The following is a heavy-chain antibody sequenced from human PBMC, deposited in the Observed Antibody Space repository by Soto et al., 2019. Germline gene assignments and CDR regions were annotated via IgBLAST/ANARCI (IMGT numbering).Heavy chain of an antibody. Sequence: GRSLRLSCAASGFTFSSYSMNWVRQAPGKGLEWVSYISSSSSTIYYADSVKGRFTISRDNAKNSLYLQMNSLRAEDTAVYYCARDVLRYFDWLPYLDAFDIWGQGTMVTVSS. D-gene: IGHD3-9*01. V-gene: IGHV3-48*01. J-gene: IGHJ3*02. CDR3: ARDVLRYFDWLPYLDAFDI. CDR1: GFTFSSYS. CDR2: ISSSSSTI.